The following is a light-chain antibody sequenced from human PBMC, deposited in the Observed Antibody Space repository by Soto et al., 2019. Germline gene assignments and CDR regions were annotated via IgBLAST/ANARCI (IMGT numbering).Light chain of an antibody. J-gene: IGKJ4*01. CDR1: QSISFQ. CDR3: QQRDSWPIT. Sequence: EIVLTQSPATLSLSPGERATLSCRASQSISFQLGWYQQKPGQPPRLIIYDASETAPGIPARFSGSGFGTYFTLTINSLEPEDSAVYYCQQRDSWPITFGGGTKVEIK. CDR2: DAS. V-gene: IGKV3-11*01.